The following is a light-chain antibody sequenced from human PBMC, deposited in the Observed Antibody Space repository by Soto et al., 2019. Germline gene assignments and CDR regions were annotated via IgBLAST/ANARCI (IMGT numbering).Light chain of an antibody. Sequence: EIVLTQSPVTLSLSPGDRSTLSCSASQSVSSYLAWYQQKPGQAPRLLIYDASNRATGIPARFSGGGSGTDFTLTIDNLEPEDFAIYYCQQRSNWPPITFGQGRRLEIK. CDR1: QSVSSY. CDR2: DAS. V-gene: IGKV3-11*01. J-gene: IGKJ5*01. CDR3: QQRSNWPPIT.